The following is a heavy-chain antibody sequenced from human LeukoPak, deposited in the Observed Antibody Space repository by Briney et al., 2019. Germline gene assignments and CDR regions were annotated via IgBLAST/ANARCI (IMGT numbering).Heavy chain of an antibody. CDR3: AREIVLADFWSGYYTTPYCMDV. CDR1: GGSISSYY. V-gene: IGHV4-59*01. Sequence: SETLSLTCTVSGGSISSYYWSWIRQPPGKGLEWIGYIYYSGSTNYNPSLKSRVTISVDTSKNQFSLKLSSVTAADTAVYYCAREIVLADFWSGYYTTPYCMDVWGKGTTVTVSS. D-gene: IGHD3-3*01. CDR2: IYYSGST. J-gene: IGHJ6*03.